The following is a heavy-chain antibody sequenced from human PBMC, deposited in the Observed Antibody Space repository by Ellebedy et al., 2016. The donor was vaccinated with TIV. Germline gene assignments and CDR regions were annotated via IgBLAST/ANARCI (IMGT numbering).Heavy chain of an antibody. CDR2: VYHSGGT. Sequence: SETLSLXXAVSGASISSDGFSWSWIRQPPGKGLEWMGRVYHSGGTYYNPSLNSRIIITLETSKNQFSLKLGSVTAADTAVYFCARTVPDAKAAFDSWGQGTLVTVSS. J-gene: IGHJ4*02. CDR1: GASISSDGFS. V-gene: IGHV4-30-2*01. D-gene: IGHD2-8*01. CDR3: ARTVPDAKAAFDS.